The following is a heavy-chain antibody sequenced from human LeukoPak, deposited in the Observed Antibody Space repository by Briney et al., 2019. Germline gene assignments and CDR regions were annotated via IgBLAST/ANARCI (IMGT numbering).Heavy chain of an antibody. J-gene: IGHJ6*02. V-gene: IGHV3-30*18. Sequence: QPGGSLRLSCAASGFTFSSYAMSWVRQAPGKGLEWVAVISYDGSNKYYADSVKGRFTISRDNSKNTLYLQMNSLRAEDTAVYYCAKDQRATIPLYGMDVWGQGTTVTVSS. D-gene: IGHD5-12*01. CDR3: AKDQRATIPLYGMDV. CDR2: ISYDGSNK. CDR1: GFTFSSYA.